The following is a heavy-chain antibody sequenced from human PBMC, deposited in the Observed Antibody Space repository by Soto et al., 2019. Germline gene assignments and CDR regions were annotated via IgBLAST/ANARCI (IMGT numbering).Heavy chain of an antibody. CDR1: GGPFSSYR. V-gene: IGHV1-69*13. CDR2: IVRIYRTA. J-gene: IGHJ4*02. D-gene: IGHD6-13*01. CDR3: ARDSGAKLSSS. Sequence: GASVKFACKASGGPFSSYRFNWVRQARGQGLEWLGGIVRIYRTADSAQKFQGRVTITADEPTRTVYMELGSLKSQATALYDCARDSGAKLSSSWGQGTLVTVSS.